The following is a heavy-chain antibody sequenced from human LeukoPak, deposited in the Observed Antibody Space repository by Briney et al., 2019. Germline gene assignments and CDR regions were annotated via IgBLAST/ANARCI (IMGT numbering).Heavy chain of an antibody. Sequence: SETLSLTCTVSGYSISSGYYWGWIRQPPGKGLEWIGSIYHSGSTCYNPSLKSRVTISVDTSKNQFSLKLSSVTAADTAVYYCARRVIVGATKRAFDIWGQGTMVTVSS. J-gene: IGHJ3*02. V-gene: IGHV4-38-2*02. CDR3: ARRVIVGATKRAFDI. CDR1: GYSISSGYY. CDR2: IYHSGST. D-gene: IGHD1-26*01.